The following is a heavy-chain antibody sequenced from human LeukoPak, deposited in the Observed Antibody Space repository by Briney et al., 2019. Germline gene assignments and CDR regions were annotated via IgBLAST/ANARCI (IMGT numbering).Heavy chain of an antibody. Sequence: GGSLRLSCAASGFTFSSYWMHWVRQAPGKGLVWVSRINSDGSSTSYADSVKGRFTISRDNSKNRLYLKMNSLRAEDTAVYYCAKESTVTPGSVNWFDPWGQGTLVTVSS. V-gene: IGHV3-74*01. J-gene: IGHJ5*02. D-gene: IGHD4-17*01. CDR1: GFTFSSYW. CDR3: AKESTVTPGSVNWFDP. CDR2: INSDGSST.